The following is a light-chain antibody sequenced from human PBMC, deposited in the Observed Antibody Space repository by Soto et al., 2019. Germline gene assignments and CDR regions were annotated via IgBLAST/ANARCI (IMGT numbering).Light chain of an antibody. CDR2: LGS. V-gene: IGKV2-28*01. CDR1: QSLLHRSGYNY. J-gene: IGKJ4*01. CDR3: MQALQSPLT. Sequence: DIVMTQSPLSLPVTPGEPASISCRSSQSLLHRSGYNYLTWYLQKPGQSPQLLIYLGSSRASGVPDRCSGSGSGTDFTLKISRVEAADVGVYYCMQALQSPLTFGGGTKVE.